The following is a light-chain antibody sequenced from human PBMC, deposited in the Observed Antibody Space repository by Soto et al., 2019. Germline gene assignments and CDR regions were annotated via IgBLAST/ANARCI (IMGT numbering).Light chain of an antibody. Sequence: DIQVTQSPSTLSASVGDRVTITCRASQSISSHLAWYRQKPGKAPNLLIFETSNLHVGVPSRISASGTGTEFTLSITHLQPDDFATYYCLQYDKSSPYTFGQGTNLEI. CDR1: QSISSH. CDR3: LQYDKSSPYT. CDR2: ETS. V-gene: IGKV1-5*03. J-gene: IGKJ2*01.